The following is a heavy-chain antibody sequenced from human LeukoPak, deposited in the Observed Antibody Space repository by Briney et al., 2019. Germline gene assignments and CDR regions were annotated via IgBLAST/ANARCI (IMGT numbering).Heavy chain of an antibody. CDR1: GFIFDNYA. J-gene: IGHJ4*02. Sequence: PGGSLRLSCAAPGFIFDNYATHWVRQAPGKGLEWVSLISGDGGGTFYADSVRGRFTISRDNTRKSLSLQMSSLRSEDTALYYCARESETSGWYDYWGQGTLVTVSS. CDR2: ISGDGGGT. V-gene: IGHV3-43*02. CDR3: ARESETSGWYDY. D-gene: IGHD6-19*01.